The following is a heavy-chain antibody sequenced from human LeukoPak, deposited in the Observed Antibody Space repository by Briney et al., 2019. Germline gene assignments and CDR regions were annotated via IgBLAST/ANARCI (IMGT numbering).Heavy chain of an antibody. CDR2: IRFDGSNK. CDR3: ARQIGVSIDC. V-gene: IGHV3-30*02. Sequence: PGGSLRLSCAASGFTFSSYWMSWVRQAPGKGLEWVTFIRFDGSNKYYADSVKGRFTISRDNSKNTLYLQMSSLRPEDTAVYYCARQIGVSIDCWGQGTLVTVSS. D-gene: IGHD5/OR15-5a*01. CDR1: GFTFSSYW. J-gene: IGHJ4*02.